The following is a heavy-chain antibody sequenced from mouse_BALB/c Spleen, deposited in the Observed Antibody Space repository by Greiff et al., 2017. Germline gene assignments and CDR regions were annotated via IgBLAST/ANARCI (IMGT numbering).Heavy chain of an antibody. CDR2: ISSGGST. V-gene: IGHV5-6-5*01. D-gene: IGHD2-14*01. J-gene: IGHJ4*01. CDR1: GFTFSSYA. CDR3: ARGAVRRAMDY. Sequence: EVQRVESGGGLVKPGGSLKLSCAASGFTFSSYAMSWVRQTPEKRLEWVASISSGGSTYYPDSVKGRFTISRDNARNILYLQMSSLRSEDTAMYYCARGAVRRAMDYWGQGTSVTVSS.